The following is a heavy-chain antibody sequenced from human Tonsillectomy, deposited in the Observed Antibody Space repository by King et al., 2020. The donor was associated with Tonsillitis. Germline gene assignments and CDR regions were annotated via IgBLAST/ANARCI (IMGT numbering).Heavy chain of an antibody. D-gene: IGHD5-18*01. CDR3: TKGVDGYSYGYFDH. Sequence: VQLVESGGGVVQPGRSLRLSCAASGFNFSTYGMHWVRQAPGKGLEGLAVLSEDGSNKYYADSVKGRFTISRENSKNTLYLRMNSLKSEDTALYYCTKGVDGYSYGYFDHWGQGAPVSVSS. CDR1: GFNFSTYG. CDR2: LSEDGSNK. J-gene: IGHJ4*02. V-gene: IGHV3-30*18.